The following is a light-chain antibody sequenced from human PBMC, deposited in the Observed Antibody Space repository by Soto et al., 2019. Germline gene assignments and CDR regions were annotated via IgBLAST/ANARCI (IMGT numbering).Light chain of an antibody. J-gene: IGKJ5*01. Sequence: DIQLTQPPSTLSAAVGGSVTITCRASQNIRNLLAWYQQKPGKAPKPLIYDASTLKTGVPSRFSGSGSGSEFNFTITGLQPDDFATYFCQQYNTYSTFGQGTRLEIK. CDR2: DAS. CDR1: QNIRNL. CDR3: QQYNTYST. V-gene: IGKV1-5*01.